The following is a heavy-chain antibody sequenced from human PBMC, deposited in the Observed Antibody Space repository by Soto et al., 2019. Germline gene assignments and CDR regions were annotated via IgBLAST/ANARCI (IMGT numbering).Heavy chain of an antibody. CDR1: GGSISSGDYY. J-gene: IGHJ3*02. CDR2: IYYSGST. CDR3: ARDTGYCSSTSCYSDAFDI. D-gene: IGHD2-2*01. Sequence: KTSETLSLTCTVSGGSISSGDYYWSWIRQPPGKGLEWIGYIYYSGSTYYNPSLKSRVTISVDTSKNQFSLKLSSVTAADTAVYYCARDTGYCSSTSCYSDAFDIWGQGTMVTVSS. V-gene: IGHV4-30-4*01.